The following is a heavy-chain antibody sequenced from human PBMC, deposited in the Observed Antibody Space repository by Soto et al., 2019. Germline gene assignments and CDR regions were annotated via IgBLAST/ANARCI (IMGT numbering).Heavy chain of an antibody. Sequence: QVQLQESGPGLVKPSQTLSLTCTVSGGPISSGGYYWSWIRQHPGKGLEWIGYIYYSGSTYYNPSLKSRVTISVDTSKNQFSLKLSSVTAADTAVYYCARTYYYDSSGYGQIYYFDYWGQGTLVTVSS. CDR2: IYYSGST. D-gene: IGHD3-22*01. J-gene: IGHJ4*02. CDR1: GGPISSGGYY. CDR3: ARTYYYDSSGYGQIYYFDY. V-gene: IGHV4-31*03.